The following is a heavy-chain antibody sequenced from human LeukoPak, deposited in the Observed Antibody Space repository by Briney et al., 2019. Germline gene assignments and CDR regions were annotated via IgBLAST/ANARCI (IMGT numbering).Heavy chain of an antibody. CDR1: GYNFPIYW. D-gene: IGHD4-17*01. CDR2: IYPDDSNT. Sequence: GESLKISCQGSGYNFPIYWIGWVRQMPGQGLEWMGIIYPDDSNTIYGPSFQGQVPISADKSISTAYLQWSSLKASDTAIYYCARRARITDYGDYDENWFDPWGQGTLVTVSS. V-gene: IGHV5-51*01. J-gene: IGHJ5*02. CDR3: ARRARITDYGDYDENWFDP.